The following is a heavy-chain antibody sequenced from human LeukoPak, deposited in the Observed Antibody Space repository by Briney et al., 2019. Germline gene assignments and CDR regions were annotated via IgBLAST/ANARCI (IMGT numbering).Heavy chain of an antibody. CDR3: ARDLGYCSRTSCYPAFARYAFDI. J-gene: IGHJ3*02. D-gene: IGHD2-2*01. Sequence: SVKVSCKASGGTFSSYAISWVRQAPGQGLEWMGGIIPIFGTANYAQKFQGRVTITADESTSTAYMELSSLRSEDTAVYYCARDLGYCSRTSCYPAFARYAFDIWGQGTMVTVSS. CDR2: IIPIFGTA. V-gene: IGHV1-69*13. CDR1: GGTFSSYA.